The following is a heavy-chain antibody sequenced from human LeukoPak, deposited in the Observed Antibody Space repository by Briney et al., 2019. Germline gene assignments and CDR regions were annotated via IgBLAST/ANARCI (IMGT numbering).Heavy chain of an antibody. J-gene: IGHJ4*02. CDR1: GYTFTCYY. D-gene: IGHD3-3*01. CDR2: INPKSGGT. CDR3: ANDRENFWSGYYRRYFDY. V-gene: IGHV1-2*02. Sequence: GASVKVTLQCSGYTFTCYYWHWVRQPPGQGLEWMGLINPKSGGTNKAQKFQGRVPITMHTSISTAYIKLSRLRSNDTAVYYCANDRENFWSGYYRRYFDYWGQGTLVTVSS.